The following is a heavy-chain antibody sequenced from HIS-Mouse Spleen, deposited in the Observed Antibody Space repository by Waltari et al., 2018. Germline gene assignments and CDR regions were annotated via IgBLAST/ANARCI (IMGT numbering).Heavy chain of an antibody. CDR3: AREGDSGSYFDY. V-gene: IGHV3-30*03. Sequence: QVQLVESGGGVVQPGRSLRLSCAAPGFTFSSSGMHWVLQAPGKGLEWVAVISYDGSNKYYADSVKGRFTISRDNSKNSLYLQMNSLRAEDTAVYYCAREGDSGSYFDYWGQGTLVTVSS. D-gene: IGHD1-26*01. CDR2: ISYDGSNK. J-gene: IGHJ4*02. CDR1: GFTFSSSG.